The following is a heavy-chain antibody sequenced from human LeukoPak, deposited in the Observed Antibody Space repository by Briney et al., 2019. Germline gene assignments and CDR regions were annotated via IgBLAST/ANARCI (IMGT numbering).Heavy chain of an antibody. D-gene: IGHD6-13*01. CDR2: IKSKTDGGTT. J-gene: IGHJ4*02. CDR3: TTDVQQLVATGPPPGIDY. V-gene: IGHV3-15*01. CDR1: GFTFSNAW. Sequence: GGSLRLSCAASGFTFSNAWMSWVRQAPGKGLEWVGRIKSKTDGGTTDYAAPVKGRFTISRDDSKNTLYLQMNSLKTEDTAVYYCTTDVQQLVATGPPPGIDYWGQGTLVTVSS.